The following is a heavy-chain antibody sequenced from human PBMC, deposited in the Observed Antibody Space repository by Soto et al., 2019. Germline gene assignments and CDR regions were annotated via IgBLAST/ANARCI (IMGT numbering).Heavy chain of an antibody. CDR1: GVSISSGDYY. CDR3: ARVGYYASGTSDY. J-gene: IGHJ4*02. CDR2: IYYSGSA. V-gene: IGHV4-31*03. D-gene: IGHD3-10*01. Sequence: QVQLQESGPGLVKPSQTLSLTCTVSGVSISSGDYYWRWIRQDPGKGLEWIGYIYYSGSAYYNPSLASRVTLSVATSENHSALKLSSVTAADTAVYYCARVGYYASGTSDYWGQGTLVTVSS.